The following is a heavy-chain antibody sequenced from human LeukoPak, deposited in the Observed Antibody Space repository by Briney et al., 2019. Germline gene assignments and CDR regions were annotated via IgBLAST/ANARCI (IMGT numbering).Heavy chain of an antibody. V-gene: IGHV4-34*01. CDR2: INHSGST. D-gene: IGHD6-19*01. J-gene: IGHJ4*02. Sequence: PSETLSLTCAVYGGSFSGYYWSWIRQPPGKGLEWIGEINHSGSTNYNPSLKSRVTISVDTSKNQFSLKLSSVTAADTAVYYCARVGIAVAGFDYWAREPWSPSPQ. CDR1: GGSFSGYY. CDR3: ARVGIAVAGFDY.